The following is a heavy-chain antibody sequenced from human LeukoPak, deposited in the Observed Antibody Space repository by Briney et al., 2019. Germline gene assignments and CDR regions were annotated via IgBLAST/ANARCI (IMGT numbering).Heavy chain of an antibody. CDR2: ISYDGTKT. CDR3: EREWFGESN. V-gene: IGHV3-30*04. J-gene: IGHJ4*02. Sequence: GGSLRLSCAPSGFTFSSSNMHWVRQSPGEGLEWLALISYDGTKTYYAESVKGRFTVSRDNSKNTPFLQMNSLSAEDTAIYYCEREWFGESNWGQGARVTVSS. CDR1: GFTFSSSN. D-gene: IGHD3-10*01.